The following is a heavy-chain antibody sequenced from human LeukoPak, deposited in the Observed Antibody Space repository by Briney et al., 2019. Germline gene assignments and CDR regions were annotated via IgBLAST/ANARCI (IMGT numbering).Heavy chain of an antibody. Sequence: PGGSLRLSRAASGFTFSSYWMHWVRQAPGKGLVWVSRINSDGSSTTYADFLKGRFTISRDNAKSTLYLQMNSLRAEDTAVYYCARVPLIAGTWVDYWGQGALVTVSS. CDR1: GFTFSSYW. CDR3: ARVPLIAGTWVDY. D-gene: IGHD1-20*01. V-gene: IGHV3-74*01. J-gene: IGHJ4*02. CDR2: INSDGSST.